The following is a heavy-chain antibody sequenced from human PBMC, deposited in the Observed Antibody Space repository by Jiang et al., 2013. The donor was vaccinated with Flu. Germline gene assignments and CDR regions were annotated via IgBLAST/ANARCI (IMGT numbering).Heavy chain of an antibody. CDR1: GFTVSSNY. Sequence: SGFTVSSNYMSWVRQAPGKGLEWVSVIYSGGSTYYADSVKGRFTISRDNSKNTLYLQMNSLRAEDTAVYYCARGPRAASIAAAGYWYFDLWGRGTLVTVSS. J-gene: IGHJ2*01. CDR3: ARGPRAASIAAAGYWYFDL. D-gene: IGHD6-13*01. V-gene: IGHV3-53*01. CDR2: IYSGGST.